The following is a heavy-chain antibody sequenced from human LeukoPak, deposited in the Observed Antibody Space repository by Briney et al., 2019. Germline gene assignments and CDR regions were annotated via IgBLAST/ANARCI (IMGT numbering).Heavy chain of an antibody. CDR3: ARYCSSTSCYRGAFDI. Sequence: GGSLRLSCAASGFTFSSYWMSWVRQAPGKGLEWVASIKQDGSEKYYVDSVKGRFTISRDNAKNSLYLQMNSLRAEDTAVYYCARYCSSTSCYRGAFDIWGQGTMVTVSS. CDR1: GFTFSSYW. V-gene: IGHV3-7*01. D-gene: IGHD2-2*02. J-gene: IGHJ3*02. CDR2: IKQDGSEK.